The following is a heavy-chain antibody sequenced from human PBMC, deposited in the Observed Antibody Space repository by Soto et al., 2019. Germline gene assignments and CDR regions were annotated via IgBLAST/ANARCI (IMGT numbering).Heavy chain of an antibody. CDR3: ARPMTTVTAFDY. J-gene: IGHJ4*02. CDR2: INPSGGST. Sequence: ASVKVSCKASGYTFTSYYMHWVRRAPGQGLEWMGIINPSGGSTSYAQKFQGRVTMTRDTSTSTVYMELSSLRSEDTAVYYCARPMTTVTAFDYWGQGTLVTVSS. CDR1: GYTFTSYY. D-gene: IGHD4-4*01. V-gene: IGHV1-46*01.